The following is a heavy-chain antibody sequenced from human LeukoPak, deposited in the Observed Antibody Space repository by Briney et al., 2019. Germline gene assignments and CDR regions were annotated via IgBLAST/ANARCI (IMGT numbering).Heavy chain of an antibody. V-gene: IGHV3-23*01. J-gene: IGHJ4*02. CDR1: GFTFSSYA. CDR2: ISGSGGST. CDR3: ARDSYSSSWFDY. Sequence: GGSLRLSCAASGFTFSSYAMSWVRQAPGKGLEWVSAISGSGGSTYYADSVKGRFTISRDNSKNTLYVQMNSLRAEDTAVYYCARDSYSSSWFDYWGQGTLVTVSS. D-gene: IGHD6-13*01.